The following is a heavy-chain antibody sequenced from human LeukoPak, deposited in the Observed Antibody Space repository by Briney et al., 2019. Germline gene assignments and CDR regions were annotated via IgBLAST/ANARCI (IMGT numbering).Heavy chain of an antibody. CDR2: IYYSGHT. V-gene: IGHV4-31*03. Sequence: KSSGTLSLTCTVSGASISSEGYYWSWIRQHPGEGLELIGFIYYSGHTYYNPSLKSRVSISLDASKSQISLKLSSATAADTAIYYCATIRTGANWYDPWGQGTLVTVSS. CDR1: GASISSEGYY. J-gene: IGHJ5*02. D-gene: IGHD1-1*01. CDR3: ATIRTGANWYDP.